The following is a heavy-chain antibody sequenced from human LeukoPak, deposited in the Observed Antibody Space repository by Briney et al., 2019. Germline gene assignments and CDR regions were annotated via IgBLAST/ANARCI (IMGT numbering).Heavy chain of an antibody. J-gene: IGHJ3*02. Sequence: SETLSLTCTVSGGSINGYYWSWIRQPPGKGLEWIGYINYSGSTNYNPSLKSRVTISVDTSKNQFSLKLSSVTAADTAVYYCARHAFDYSSGWSDAFDIWGQGTMVTVS. V-gene: IGHV4-59*08. CDR3: ARHAFDYSSGWSDAFDI. CDR2: INYSGST. CDR1: GGSINGYY. D-gene: IGHD6-19*01.